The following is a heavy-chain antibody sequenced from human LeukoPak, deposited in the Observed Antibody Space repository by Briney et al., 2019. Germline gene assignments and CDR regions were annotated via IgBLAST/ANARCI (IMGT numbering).Heavy chain of an antibody. CDR2: INHSGST. CDR1: GGSFSGYY. CDR3: ARGRFGVN. Sequence: PSETLSLTCAVYGGSFSGYYWSWIRQPPGKGLEWIGEINHSGSTNYNPSLKSRVTISVDTSKNQFPLKLSSVTAADTAVYYCARGRFGVNWGQGTLVTVSS. D-gene: IGHD3-10*01. V-gene: IGHV4-34*01. J-gene: IGHJ4*02.